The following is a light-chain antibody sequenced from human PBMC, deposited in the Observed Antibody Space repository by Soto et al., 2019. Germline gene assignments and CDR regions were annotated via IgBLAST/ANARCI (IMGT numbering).Light chain of an antibody. CDR2: GSS. CDR3: QQYDNWPPYT. J-gene: IGKJ2*01. V-gene: IGKV3-15*01. Sequence: EIVMTQSPANLSVSPGERATLSCRASQSIRNNLVWYQQKPGQAPRLLMYGSSTKATGIPARFSGSGSGTEFTLTISSLQSEDFAVYYCQQYDNWPPYTFGQGTKVE. CDR1: QSIRNN.